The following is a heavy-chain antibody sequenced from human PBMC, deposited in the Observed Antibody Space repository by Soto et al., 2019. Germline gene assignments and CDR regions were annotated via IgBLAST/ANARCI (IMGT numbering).Heavy chain of an antibody. CDR1: GFTFSTYS. J-gene: IGHJ6*02. CDR3: ARDGSTSWLYYYYGMDV. V-gene: IGHV3-21*01. Sequence: PGGSLRLSCAASGFTFSTYSMNWVRQAPGKGLEWVSSISSSSSYIYYADSVKGRFTISRDNAKNSLYLQMNSLRAEDTAMYYCARDGSTSWLYYYYGMDVWGQGTTVTVSS. D-gene: IGHD2-2*01. CDR2: ISSSSSYI.